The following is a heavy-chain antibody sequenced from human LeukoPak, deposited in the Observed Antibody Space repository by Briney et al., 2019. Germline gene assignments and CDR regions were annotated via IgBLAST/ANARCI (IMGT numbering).Heavy chain of an antibody. J-gene: IGHJ5*02. D-gene: IGHD5-12*01. CDR3: ARLFYSGYGQFDP. V-gene: IGHV4-30-4*01. Sequence: SQTLSLTCTVSGGSISSGDYYWSWIRQPPGKGLEWIGYIYYSGSTYYNPSLKSRVTISVDTSKDQFSLKLSSVTAAGTAVYYCARLFYSGYGQFDPWGQGTLVTVSS. CDR2: IYYSGST. CDR1: GGSISSGDYY.